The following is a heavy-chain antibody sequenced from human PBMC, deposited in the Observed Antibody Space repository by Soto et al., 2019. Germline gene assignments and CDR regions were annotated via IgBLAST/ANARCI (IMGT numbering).Heavy chain of an antibody. D-gene: IGHD5-18*01. J-gene: IGHJ5*02. CDR1: GYSFTSYW. CDR3: ERNTIYVDTANWFDP. Sequence: GESLKISCNGSGYSFTSYWIGWVRQMPGKGLEWMGIIYPGDSDTRYSPSFQGQVTISADKSISTAYLQWSSLKASDTAMYYCERNTIYVDTANWFDPWGQGTLVTVSS. CDR2: IYPGDSDT. V-gene: IGHV5-51*01.